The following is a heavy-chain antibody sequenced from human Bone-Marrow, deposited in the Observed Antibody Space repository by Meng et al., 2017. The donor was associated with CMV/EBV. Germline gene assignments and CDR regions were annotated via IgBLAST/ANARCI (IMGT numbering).Heavy chain of an antibody. CDR1: GFTFSSYW. D-gene: IGHD2-2*01. CDR2: INSDGSST. V-gene: IGHV3-74*01. Sequence: GESLKISCAVSGFTFSSYWMHWVRQAPGKGLVWVSRINSDGSSTNYADSVKGRFTISRDNAKNTLYLQMNSLRAEDTALYYCAKGPYCTSSSCHGGMAFDIWGRGTLVTVSS. J-gene: IGHJ3*02. CDR3: AKGPYCTSSSCHGGMAFDI.